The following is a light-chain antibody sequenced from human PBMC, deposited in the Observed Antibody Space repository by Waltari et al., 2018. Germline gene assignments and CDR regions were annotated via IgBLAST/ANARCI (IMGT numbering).Light chain of an antibody. CDR1: QSISYW. Sequence: DIQMTQSPSTRSASVGDRVTISCRASQSISYWLAWYQQKPGKAPKLLIYRASNLESGVPSRFSGSVSGTEFTLTISSLQPDDFATYYCQQYNSYSHTFGQGTKLEMK. CDR3: QQYNSYSHT. V-gene: IGKV1-5*03. CDR2: RAS. J-gene: IGKJ2*01.